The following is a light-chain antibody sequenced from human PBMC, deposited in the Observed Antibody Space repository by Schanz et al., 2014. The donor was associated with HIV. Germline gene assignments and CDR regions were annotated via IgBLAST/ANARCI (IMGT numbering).Light chain of an antibody. Sequence: EIVLTQSPGTLSLSPGERATLSCRASQSVSSSYLAWYQQKSGQAPRLLINGASSRATGIPDRFSGTGSGTDFTLTISSLEPEDFAVYYCQYFGNSGGTFGGGTKVEIK. J-gene: IGKJ4*01. CDR2: GAS. V-gene: IGKV3-20*01. CDR1: QSVSSSY. CDR3: QYFGNSGGT.